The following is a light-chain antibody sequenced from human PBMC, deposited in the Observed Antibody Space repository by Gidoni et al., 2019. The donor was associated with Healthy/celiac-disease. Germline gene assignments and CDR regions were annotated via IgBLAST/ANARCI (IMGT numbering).Light chain of an antibody. CDR2: DVS. Sequence: QSALTQPASVSASPGQSITISCTGTSSDVGGYNYVSWYQQHPGKAPKLMIYDVSNRPSGVSNRFSGSKSGNTASLTISGLQAEDEADYYCSSYTSSSTLSYVFGTGTKVTVL. CDR1: SSDVGGYNY. J-gene: IGLJ1*01. V-gene: IGLV2-14*03. CDR3: SSYTSSSTLSYV.